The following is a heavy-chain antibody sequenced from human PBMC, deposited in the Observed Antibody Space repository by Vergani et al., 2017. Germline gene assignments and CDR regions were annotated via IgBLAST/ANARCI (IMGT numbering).Heavy chain of an antibody. CDR3: AREPTVWNYFDY. D-gene: IGHD4-11*01. CDR2: IYYSGST. CDR1: GGSISSGGYY. V-gene: IGHV4-31*03. Sequence: QVQLQESGPGLVKPSQTLSLTCTVSGGSISSGGYYWSWIRPHPGKGLEWIGYIYYSGSTYSNPSLNSRVTISVDTSKNQFSLKLSSVTAADTAVYYCAREPTVWNYFDYWGQGTLVTVSS. J-gene: IGHJ4*02.